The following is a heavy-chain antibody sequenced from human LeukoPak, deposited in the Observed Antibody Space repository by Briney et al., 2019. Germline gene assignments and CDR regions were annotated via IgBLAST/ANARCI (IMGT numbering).Heavy chain of an antibody. Sequence: TGGSLRLSCAASGFTFSSYAMHWVRQAPGKGLEWVAVISYDGSNKYYADSVKGRFTISRDNSKNTLYLQMNSLRAEDTAVYYCARGCSSTSCYMLYYYYYGMDVWGQGTTVTVSS. CDR1: GFTFSSYA. CDR2: ISYDGSNK. V-gene: IGHV3-30-3*01. D-gene: IGHD2-2*01. J-gene: IGHJ6*02. CDR3: ARGCSSTSCYMLYYYYYGMDV.